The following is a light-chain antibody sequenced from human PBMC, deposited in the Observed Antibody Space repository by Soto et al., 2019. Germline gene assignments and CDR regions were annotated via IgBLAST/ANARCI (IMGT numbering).Light chain of an antibody. CDR3: QSYDSSLSGYV. J-gene: IGLJ1*01. V-gene: IGLV1-40*01. CDR2: GNS. Sequence: QSVLTQPPSVSGAPGQRVTISCTGSSSNIGAGYGVHWYQQLPGTAPKLLMYGNSNRPSGVPDRFSGSKSGTSASLAITGLQAEDEADYYCQSYDSSLSGYVFGTGTKVTVL. CDR1: SSNIGAGYG.